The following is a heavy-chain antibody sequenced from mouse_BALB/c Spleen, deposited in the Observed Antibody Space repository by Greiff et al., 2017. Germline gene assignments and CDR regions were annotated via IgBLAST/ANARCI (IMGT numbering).Heavy chain of an antibody. V-gene: IGHV1S81*02. CDR3: ARGDYYGYENAMDY. CDR1: GYTFTSYW. Sequence: QVQLQQPGAELVKPGASVKLSCKASGYTFTSYWMHWVKQRPGQGLEWIGEINPSNGRTNYNEKFKSKATLTVDKSSSTAYMQLSSLTSEDSAVYYCARGDYYGYENAMDYWGQGTSVTVSS. CDR2: INPSNGRT. J-gene: IGHJ4*01. D-gene: IGHD1-2*01.